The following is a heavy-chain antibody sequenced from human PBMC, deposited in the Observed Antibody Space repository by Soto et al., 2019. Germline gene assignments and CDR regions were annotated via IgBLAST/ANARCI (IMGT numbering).Heavy chain of an antibody. J-gene: IGHJ4*02. CDR1: GFTFSSYG. CDR3: ARVFSDYGFDY. V-gene: IGHV3-48*01. D-gene: IGHD4-17*01. CDR2: ISSSSSTI. Sequence: GGSLRLSCAASGFTFSSYGMNWVRQAPGKGLEWVSYISSSSSTIYYADSVKGRFTISIDNAKNSLYLQMNSLRAEDTAVYYCARVFSDYGFDYWGQGTLVTVSS.